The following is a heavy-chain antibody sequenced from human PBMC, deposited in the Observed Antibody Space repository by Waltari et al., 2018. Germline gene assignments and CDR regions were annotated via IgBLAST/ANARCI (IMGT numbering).Heavy chain of an antibody. CDR1: GYTFTGSH. Sequence: QVQLVQSGAEVKKPGASVKVSCTASGYTFTGSHMPWLRQAPGQGLEWMGRINPNSGGTNYAQKFQGRVTMTRDTSISTAYMELSRLRSDDTAVYYCARAPIAVAGTDAFDIWGQGTMVTVSS. D-gene: IGHD6-19*01. V-gene: IGHV1-2*06. J-gene: IGHJ3*02. CDR3: ARAPIAVAGTDAFDI. CDR2: INPNSGGT.